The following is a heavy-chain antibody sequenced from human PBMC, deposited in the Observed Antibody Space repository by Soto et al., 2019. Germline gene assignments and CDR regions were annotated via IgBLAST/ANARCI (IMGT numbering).Heavy chain of an antibody. V-gene: IGHV3-30*03. D-gene: IGHD3-10*01. CDR2: ISDDGSNK. CDR3: ARDAPHDYGSGSYYKAYFDY. CDR1: GFTFSSYA. Sequence: GGSLRLSCAASGFTFSSYAMRWVRQAPGKGLEWVAVISDDGSNKYYADSVKGRFTISRDNAKNSLYLQMNSLRAEDTAVYYCARDAPHDYGSGSYYKAYFDYWGQGTLVTVSS. J-gene: IGHJ4*02.